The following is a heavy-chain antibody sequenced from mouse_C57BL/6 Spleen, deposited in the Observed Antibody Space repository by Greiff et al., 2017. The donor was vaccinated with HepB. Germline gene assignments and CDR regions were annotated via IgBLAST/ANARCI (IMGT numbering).Heavy chain of an antibody. CDR1: GYTFTDYY. V-gene: IGHV1-76*01. CDR3: VGDYYGSRFAY. CDR2: IYPGSGNT. D-gene: IGHD1-1*01. J-gene: IGHJ3*01. Sequence: LQESGAELVRPGASVKLSCKASGYTFTDYYINWVKQRPGQGLEWIARIYPGSGNTYYNEKFKGKATLTAEKSSSTAYMQLSSLTSEDSAVYFCVGDYYGSRFAYWGQGTLVTVSA.